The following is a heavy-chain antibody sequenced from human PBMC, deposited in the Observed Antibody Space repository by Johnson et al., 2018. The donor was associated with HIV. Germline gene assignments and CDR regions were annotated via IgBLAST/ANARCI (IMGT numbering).Heavy chain of an antibody. CDR1: GFTFSSYA. CDR2: LTPSGGGT. CDR3: ARDHIRGYDSPNDAFDI. Sequence: VQLVESGGGLVKPGGSLRLSCAASGFTFSSYAMSWVRQAPGKGPEWVSALTPSGGGTYYAASVKGRFTISRDNSKNTLYLQLNSLRAEDTAVFYCARDHIRGYDSPNDAFDIWGQGTMVTVSS. J-gene: IGHJ3*02. V-gene: IGHV3-23*04. D-gene: IGHD3-22*01.